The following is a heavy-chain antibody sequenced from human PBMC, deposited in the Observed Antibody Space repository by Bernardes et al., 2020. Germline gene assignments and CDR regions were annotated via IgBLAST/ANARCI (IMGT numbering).Heavy chain of an antibody. CDR3: AKDSGFLTYCSSPNCLLHYFDN. V-gene: IGHV3-23*01. CDR2: ITESGSNS. Sequence: GGSLRLSCAASRFTFSAYGMSWVRQAPGKGLEWVSSITESGSNSYYADSVKGRFTISRDNSKNTLFLQMNYLRAEDTAVYYCAKDSGFLTYCSSPNCLLHYFDNWGQGSLVTVSS. D-gene: IGHD2-2*01. CDR1: RFTFSAYG. J-gene: IGHJ4*02.